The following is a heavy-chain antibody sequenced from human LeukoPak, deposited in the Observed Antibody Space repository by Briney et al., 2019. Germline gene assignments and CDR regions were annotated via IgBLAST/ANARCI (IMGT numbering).Heavy chain of an antibody. CDR2: INPNTGAT. D-gene: IGHD2-15*01. CDR1: GYTFTGYY. CDR3: ARDERFCNGDNHYPDLGY. Sequence: GASVKVSRKASGYTFTGYYMHWVRQAPGQGLEWMGWINPNTGATKYAQNFQGRVTLTRDTSIRTTFMELSSLRSDDTAFYYCARDERFCNGDNHYPDLGYWGQGTLVTVSS. V-gene: IGHV1-2*02. J-gene: IGHJ4*02.